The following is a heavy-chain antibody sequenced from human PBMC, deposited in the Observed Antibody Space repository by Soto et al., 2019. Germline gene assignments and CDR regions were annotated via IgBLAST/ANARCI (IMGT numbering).Heavy chain of an antibody. D-gene: IGHD3-3*01. CDR1: GYPVTAYY. J-gene: IGHJ3*02. CDR3: ARGGGVGVAGSAAFDM. CDR2: INPATGAA. V-gene: IGHV1-2*02. Sequence: QLHLVQSGAVVKKPGASVTVSCSASGYPVTAYYMHWVRQAPGRGLEWMGGINPATGAAKYTQTFRGRATKTRDTSTSTVLMELGGLPSADTAVFYWARGGGVGVAGSAAFDMWGQGTLVTVSS.